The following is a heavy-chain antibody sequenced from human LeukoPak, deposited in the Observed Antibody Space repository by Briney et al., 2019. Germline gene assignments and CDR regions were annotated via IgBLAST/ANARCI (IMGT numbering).Heavy chain of an antibody. D-gene: IGHD6-19*01. CDR1: GDSLSGLPYS. CDR2: MYYDEHT. J-gene: IGHJ4*02. Sequence: PSETLSLTCTVSGDSLSGLPYSWGWVRQSPEKGLEWIAYMYYDEHTYYNPSLKSRVTISVDTSKMQFSLSLSSVTAADTAIYYCVRYRSTSYRFDNWGQGTLVTVSS. V-gene: IGHV4-39*01. CDR3: VRYRSTSYRFDN.